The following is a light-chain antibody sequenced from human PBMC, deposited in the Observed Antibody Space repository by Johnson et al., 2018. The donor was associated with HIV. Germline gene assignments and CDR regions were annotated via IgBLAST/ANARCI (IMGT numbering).Light chain of an antibody. Sequence: QAVLTQPPSVSAAPGQKVTISCSGSSSNIGNNYVSWYQQLPGTAPKLLIYDNNKRPSGIPDRFSGSKSGTSATLGITGLQTGDEADYYWGTCDISLSANVFGTGTKVTVL. CDR3: GTCDISLSANV. CDR2: DNN. V-gene: IGLV1-51*01. J-gene: IGLJ1*01. CDR1: SSNIGNNY.